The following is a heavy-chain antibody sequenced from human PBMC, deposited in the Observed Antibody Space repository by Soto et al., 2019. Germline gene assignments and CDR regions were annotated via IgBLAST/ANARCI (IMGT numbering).Heavy chain of an antibody. D-gene: IGHD2-15*01. J-gene: IGHJ4*02. V-gene: IGHV1-18*01. Sequence: QVQLVQSGTEVTKPGASVKVACKTSGYTFASYGISWVRQAPGQGLEWMGWISGYNGHTSYAQNVHDRVTMTTDTATITAYMEVRSPTSAGTAIYFCARDVRSIVAVVAGRLVDFWGQGTLVTVSS. CDR2: ISGYNGHT. CDR3: ARDVRSIVAVVAGRLVDF. CDR1: GYTFASYG.